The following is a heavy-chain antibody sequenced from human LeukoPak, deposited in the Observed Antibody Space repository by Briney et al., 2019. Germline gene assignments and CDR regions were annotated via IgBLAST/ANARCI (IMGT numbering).Heavy chain of an antibody. D-gene: IGHD6-19*01. CDR2: IYPGDSNT. Sequence: GASLQISCKGSGCNFTSYWIGWGRQVPGKGLEGMGLIYPGDSNTRYSPSFQGQVTISADKSINTAYLQWSSLKASDTAMYYCARRNIEVAGNSFDFWGQGTLVTVSS. V-gene: IGHV5-51*01. CDR3: ARRNIEVAGNSFDF. J-gene: IGHJ4*02. CDR1: GCNFTSYW.